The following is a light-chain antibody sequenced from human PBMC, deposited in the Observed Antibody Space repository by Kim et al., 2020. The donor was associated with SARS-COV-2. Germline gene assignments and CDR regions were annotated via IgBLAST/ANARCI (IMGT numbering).Light chain of an antibody. J-gene: IGKJ1*01. Sequence: PGERATLPCRASPVVAIADLASYPQTTGQAPRLLIYGASRRATGIPERCSGGGSGRDFTLTISRLEPEEVAVYYCLQYGTSAPWTFGEGTKVDIK. CDR1: PVVAIAD. CDR2: GAS. CDR3: LQYGTSAPWT. V-gene: IGKV3-20*01.